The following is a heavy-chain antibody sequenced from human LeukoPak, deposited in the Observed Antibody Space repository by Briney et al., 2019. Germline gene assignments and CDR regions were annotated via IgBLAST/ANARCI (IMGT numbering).Heavy chain of an antibody. V-gene: IGHV3-48*03. CDR2: IRRSGTAI. CDR3: ARGGDY. Sequence: GGSLRLSCAASGFTFSSYEMNWVRQAPGKGLEWVSYIRRSGTAIYYADSVKGRFTISRDDAKNSLYLQMNSLRAEDTAVYYCARGGDYWGQGTLVTVSS. D-gene: IGHD5-12*01. J-gene: IGHJ4*02. CDR1: GFTFSSYE.